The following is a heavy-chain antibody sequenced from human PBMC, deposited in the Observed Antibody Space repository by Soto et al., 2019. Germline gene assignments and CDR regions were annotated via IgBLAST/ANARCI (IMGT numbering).Heavy chain of an antibody. CDR1: GYTFTSYA. Sequence: QVQLVQSGAEVKKPGASVKVSCKASGYTFTSYAMHWVRQAPGQRLEWMGWINAGNGNTKYSQKFQGRVTITRDTSAXIAXMXPSSLRSEDTAVYYCARANPRGCSGGSCRANDAFDIWGQGTMVTVPS. CDR2: INAGNGNT. V-gene: IGHV1-3*01. J-gene: IGHJ3*02. D-gene: IGHD2-15*01. CDR3: ARANPRGCSGGSCRANDAFDI.